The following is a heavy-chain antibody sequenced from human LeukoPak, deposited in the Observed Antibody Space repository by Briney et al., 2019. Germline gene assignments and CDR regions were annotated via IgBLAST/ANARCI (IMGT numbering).Heavy chain of an antibody. Sequence: SETLSLTCAVSGGSISSHYWSWIRQPPGKGLEWIGYVYYSGSTNYNPSLKSRVTISVDTSKNQFSLKLSPVTAADTAVYYCARERCSAGSCYLDYWGQGTLVTVSS. V-gene: IGHV4-59*11. CDR2: VYYSGST. J-gene: IGHJ4*02. CDR3: ARERCSAGSCYLDY. D-gene: IGHD2-15*01. CDR1: GGSISSHY.